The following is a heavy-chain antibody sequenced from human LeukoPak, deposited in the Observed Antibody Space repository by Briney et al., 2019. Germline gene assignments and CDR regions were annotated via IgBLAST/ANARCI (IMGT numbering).Heavy chain of an antibody. CDR2: TYYSGST. V-gene: IGHV4-59*08. J-gene: IGHJ4*02. Sequence: SETLSLTCTVSGGSISRYYWSWIRQPPGKGLKWIGYTYYSGSTNYNPSLKSRVTISVDTSKNQFSLKLSSVTAADTAVYYCARTYYSDSGSYYHDYWGQGTLVTVSS. CDR1: GGSISRYY. D-gene: IGHD3-10*01. CDR3: ARTYYSDSGSYYHDY.